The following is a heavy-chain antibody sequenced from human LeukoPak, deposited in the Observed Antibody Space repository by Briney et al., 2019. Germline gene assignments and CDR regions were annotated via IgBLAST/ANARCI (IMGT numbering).Heavy chain of an antibody. CDR3: ARGEDVLRYFDWPTGVY. V-gene: IGHV3-48*01. J-gene: IGHJ4*02. Sequence: GGSLRLSCAASGFTFSSYSMNWVRQAPGKGLEWVSYISSSSSTIYYADSVKGRFTIPRDNAKNSLYLQMNSLRAEDTAVYYCARGEDVLRYFDWPTGVYWGQGTLVTVSS. D-gene: IGHD3-9*01. CDR2: ISSSSSTI. CDR1: GFTFSSYS.